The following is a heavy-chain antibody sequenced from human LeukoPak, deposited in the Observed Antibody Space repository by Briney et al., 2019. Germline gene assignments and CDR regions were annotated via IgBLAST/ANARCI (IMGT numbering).Heavy chain of an antibody. CDR1: GGSISSGGYY. J-gene: IGHJ5*02. D-gene: IGHD1-7*01. V-gene: IGHV4-30-2*01. CDR2: IYHSGST. CDR3: ARGRGSLNWNYNWFDP. Sequence: SQTLSLTCTVSGGSISSGGYYWSWIRQPPGKGLEWIVYIYHSGSTYYNPSLKSRVTISVDRSKNQFSLKLSSVTAADTAVYYCARGRGSLNWNYNWFDPWGQGTLVTVSS.